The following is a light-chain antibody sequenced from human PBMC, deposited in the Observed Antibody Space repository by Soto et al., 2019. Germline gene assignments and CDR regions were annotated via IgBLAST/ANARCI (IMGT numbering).Light chain of an antibody. J-gene: IGKJ4*01. Sequence: DIQLTQSPYFLSASVGDRVTITCRASQGISRYLSWYQQKPGKAPKILLYAASTLQAGVPSRFGVSRYVTDFTLTISSLQPEECANYSFQKPYSYPLPFGGGTKVDIK. CDR3: QKPYSYPLP. CDR2: AAS. V-gene: IGKV1-9*01. CDR1: QGISRY.